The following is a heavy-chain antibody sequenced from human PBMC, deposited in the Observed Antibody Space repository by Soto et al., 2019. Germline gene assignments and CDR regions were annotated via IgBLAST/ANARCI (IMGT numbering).Heavy chain of an antibody. CDR3: AKPPPKASNTYYYYSGLDA. CDR2: LSGSGATT. V-gene: IGHV3-23*01. CDR1: VFAFSSHA. Sequence: AGSMGLSCSACVFAFSSHAMGGVRPAPGKGLEWVSALSGSGATTYYADSVKGRFTVSRDNSKNTLYLQMNSLRAEDTAVYYCAKPPPKASNTYYYYSGLDAWGQGTAVTVSS. J-gene: IGHJ6*02. D-gene: IGHD5-18*01.